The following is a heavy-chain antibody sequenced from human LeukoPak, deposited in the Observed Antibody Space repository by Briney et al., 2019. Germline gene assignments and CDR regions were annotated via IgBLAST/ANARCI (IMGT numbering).Heavy chain of an antibody. CDR1: GFTFSSYE. Sequence: PGGSLRLSCAASGFTFSSYEMNWVRQAPGKGLEWVSYISSSGSTIYYADSVKGRFTISRDDAKNSLYLQMNSLRAEDTAVYYCVRAPSLHGYSGYDSERSFDYWGQGTLVTVSS. J-gene: IGHJ4*02. CDR2: ISSSGSTI. CDR3: VRAPSLHGYSGYDSERSFDY. V-gene: IGHV3-48*03. D-gene: IGHD5-12*01.